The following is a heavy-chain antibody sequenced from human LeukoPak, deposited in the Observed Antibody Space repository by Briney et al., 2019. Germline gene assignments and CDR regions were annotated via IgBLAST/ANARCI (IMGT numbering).Heavy chain of an antibody. CDR3: ARAQTLRGYFDWSYFDY. V-gene: IGHV4-61*01. J-gene: IGHJ4*02. Sequence: NPSQTLSLTCTVSGGSITSANYYWNWIRQPPGKGLEWIGYIYYSGSTNYNPSLKSRVTISVDTSKNQFSLKLSSVTAADTAVYYCARAQTLRGYFDWSYFDYWGQGTLVTVSS. D-gene: IGHD3-9*01. CDR1: GGSITSANYY. CDR2: IYYSGST.